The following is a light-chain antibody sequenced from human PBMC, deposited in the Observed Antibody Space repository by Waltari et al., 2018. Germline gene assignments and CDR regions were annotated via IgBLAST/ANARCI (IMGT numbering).Light chain of an antibody. CDR2: AAT. V-gene: IGKV1-17*01. CDR3: LQHNTYPWT. Sequence: DIQMTQSPSSLSASVGDTVTITCRASQAISSYLNWFQQKPGKAPNLLIYAATTLQSWVPSRFSGSGSGTEFTLTISILQPEDFAAYYCLQHNTYPWTFGQGTKVEIK. CDR1: QAISSY. J-gene: IGKJ1*01.